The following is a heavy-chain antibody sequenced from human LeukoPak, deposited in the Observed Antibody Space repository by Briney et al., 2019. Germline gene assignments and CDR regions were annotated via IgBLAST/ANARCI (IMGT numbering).Heavy chain of an antibody. V-gene: IGHV4-61*02. J-gene: IGHJ5*02. D-gene: IGHD3-10*01. CDR2: IYTSGST. Sequence: PSETLSLTCTVSGGSISSGSYYWRWIRQPAGTGLEWIGRIYTSGSTNYNPSLKSRVTISVDTSKNQFSLKLSSVTAADTAVYYCARRITMVRGVETYNWFDPWGQGTLVTVSS. CDR3: ARRITMVRGVETYNWFDP. CDR1: GGSISSGSYY.